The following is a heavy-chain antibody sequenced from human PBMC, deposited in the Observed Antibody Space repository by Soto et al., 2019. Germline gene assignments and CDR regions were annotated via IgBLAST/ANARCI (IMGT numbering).Heavy chain of an antibody. Sequence: GGSLRLSCAASGFTFSSYAMSWVRQAPGKGLEWVSAISGSGGSTYYADSVKGRFTISRDNSKNTLYLQMNSLRAEDTVVYYCAVRGRYYDILTGQTTPGYFDYWGQGTLVTVSS. CDR1: GFTFSSYA. D-gene: IGHD3-9*01. CDR3: AVRGRYYDILTGQTTPGYFDY. CDR2: ISGSGGST. V-gene: IGHV3-23*01. J-gene: IGHJ4*02.